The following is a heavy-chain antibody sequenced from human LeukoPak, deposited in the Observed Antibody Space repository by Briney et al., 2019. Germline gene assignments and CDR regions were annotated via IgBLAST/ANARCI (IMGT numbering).Heavy chain of an antibody. CDR1: GGSISSGGYY. Sequence: SETLSLTCTVPGGSISSGGYYWSWIRQHPGKGLEWIGYIYYSGSTYYNPSLKSRVTISVDTSKNQFSLKLSSVTAADTAVYYCTSNYGGNSDYWGQGTLVTVSS. J-gene: IGHJ4*02. D-gene: IGHD4-23*01. CDR3: TSNYGGNSDY. V-gene: IGHV4-31*03. CDR2: IYYSGST.